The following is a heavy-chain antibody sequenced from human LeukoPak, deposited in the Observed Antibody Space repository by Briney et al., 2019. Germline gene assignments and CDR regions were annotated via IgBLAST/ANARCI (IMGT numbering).Heavy chain of an antibody. CDR3: ARKDFPGTSAFDY. J-gene: IGHJ4*02. CDR1: GDSITGYS. D-gene: IGHD1-14*01. Sequence: SETLSLTCSVSGDSITGYSWSWIRQTPGKGLEWIGYIYYNGDTHYNPSLNSRLSMSVDTPKKQFSLNLRSVTAADTAVYYCARKDFPGTSAFDYWGQGTLVTVSS. V-gene: IGHV4-59*01. CDR2: IYYNGDT.